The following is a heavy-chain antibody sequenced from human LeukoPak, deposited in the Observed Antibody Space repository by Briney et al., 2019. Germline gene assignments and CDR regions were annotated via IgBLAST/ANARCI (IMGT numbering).Heavy chain of an antibody. Sequence: SVKVSCKASGGTFSSYAISWVRQAPGQGLEWMGGIIPIFGTANYAQKFQGRVTITADESTSTAYMELSSLRSEDTAVYCCARDPDIVVVPAAQRFDPWGQGTLVTVSS. CDR2: IIPIFGTA. CDR3: ARDPDIVVVPAAQRFDP. CDR1: GGTFSSYA. V-gene: IGHV1-69*13. D-gene: IGHD2-2*01. J-gene: IGHJ5*02.